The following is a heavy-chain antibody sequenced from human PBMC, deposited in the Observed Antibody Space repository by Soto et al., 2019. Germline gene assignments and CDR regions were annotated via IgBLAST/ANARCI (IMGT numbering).Heavy chain of an antibody. CDR1: GGSISGYY. CDR3: ARDDLGYCSGGSCPTI. D-gene: IGHD2-15*01. CDR2: IYYSGST. J-gene: IGHJ3*02. Sequence: QVQLQESGPGLVKPSETLSLTCTVSGGSISGYYWSWIRQPPGKGLEWIGYIYYSGSTNYNPSLKRRFTISVDTSKNHFSLKLSSVTAADTAVYYCARDDLGYCSGGSCPTIWGQGTMVTVSS. V-gene: IGHV4-59*01.